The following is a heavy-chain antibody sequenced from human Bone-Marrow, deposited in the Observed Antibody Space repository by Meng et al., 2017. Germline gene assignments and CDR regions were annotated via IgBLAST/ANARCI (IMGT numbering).Heavy chain of an antibody. D-gene: IGHD1-26*01. CDR3: ARGGWELLRGWFDL. J-gene: IGHJ5*02. CDR1: GFTFSSYA. CDR2: ISSNGGST. Sequence: GESLKISLAAPGFTFSSYAMHLGRQAPGKGLEYDSAISSNGGSTYYANSVKGRFPISRDNSKNTLYLQTGSLRAEDMAVYYCARGGWELLRGWFDLWGQGTLVTVSS. V-gene: IGHV3-64*01.